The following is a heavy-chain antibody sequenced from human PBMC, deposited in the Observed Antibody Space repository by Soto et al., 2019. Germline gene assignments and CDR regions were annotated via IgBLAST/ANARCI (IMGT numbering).Heavy chain of an antibody. Sequence: SVKVSCKASGATFSSYAISWVRQAPGQGLEWMGGIIPIFGTANYAQKFQGRVTITADESTSTAYMELSSLRSEDTAVYYCGRDSPSPTPPGYWFDPWGQGTLVTVSS. CDR2: IIPIFGTA. J-gene: IGHJ5*02. CDR3: GRDSPSPTPPGYWFDP. D-gene: IGHD2-15*01. V-gene: IGHV1-69*13. CDR1: GATFSSYA.